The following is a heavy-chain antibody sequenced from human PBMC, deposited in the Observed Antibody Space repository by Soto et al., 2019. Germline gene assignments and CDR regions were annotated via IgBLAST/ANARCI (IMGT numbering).Heavy chain of an antibody. CDR2: ITGSGGST. V-gene: IGHV3-23*01. J-gene: IGHJ5*02. CDR1: GFTFSSYA. Sequence: GGSLRLSCAASGFTFSSYAVSWVRQAPGKGLEWVSAITGSGGSTYYADSVKGRFTISGDNSKNTLYLQMNSLRAEDTAVYYCAKVPVAGGYNWLDPWGQGTLVTVPS. D-gene: IGHD2-15*01. CDR3: AKVPVAGGYNWLDP.